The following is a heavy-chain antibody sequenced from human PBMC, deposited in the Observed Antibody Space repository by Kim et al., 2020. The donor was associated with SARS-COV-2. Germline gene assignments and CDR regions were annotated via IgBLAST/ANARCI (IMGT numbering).Heavy chain of an antibody. CDR1: GGSISSYY. Sequence: SETLSLTCTVSGGSISSYYWSWIRQPPGKGLEWIGYIYYSGITSYNPSLKSRVTISVDTSRNQFSLKLSSVTPADTAVYYCARVGLGYCSSTTCYDAFDIWGQGTMVTVSS. J-gene: IGHJ3*02. CDR2: IYYSGIT. CDR3: ARVGLGYCSSTTCYDAFDI. V-gene: IGHV4-59*13. D-gene: IGHD2-2*01.